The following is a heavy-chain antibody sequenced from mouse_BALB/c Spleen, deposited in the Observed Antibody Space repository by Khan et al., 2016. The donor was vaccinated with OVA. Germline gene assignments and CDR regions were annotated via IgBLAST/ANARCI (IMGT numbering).Heavy chain of an antibody. CDR2: FLPGSGNA. D-gene: IGHD1-1*01. V-gene: IGHV1-9*01. CDR3: ARVKYGSRDYLDS. Sequence: VKLVESGAELMKPGASVKISCKATGYTLSNYWIEWVKQRPGHGLEWIGEFLPGSGNANYNERFKGKATFASDASSHTAYLQLRSLTSEDSAVYFCARVKYGSRDYLDSWGQGTILTVSS. J-gene: IGHJ2*01. CDR1: GYTLSNYW.